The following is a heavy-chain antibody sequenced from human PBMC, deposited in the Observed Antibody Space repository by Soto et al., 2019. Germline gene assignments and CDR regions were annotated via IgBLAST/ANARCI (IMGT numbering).Heavy chain of an antibody. V-gene: IGHV3-23*01. CDR2: ISAGGGST. Sequence: EVQLLESGGGLVQPGGSLRLSCAVSGFTFSNHAMSWVRQAQGKGPEWVSGISAGGGSTNYADSVKGRFTISRDDSKNTLYLQMNSLRAEDTAVYYCVKYLPGYVPFDYWGQGTLVTVSS. J-gene: IGHJ4*02. D-gene: IGHD5-12*01. CDR1: GFTFSNHA. CDR3: VKYLPGYVPFDY.